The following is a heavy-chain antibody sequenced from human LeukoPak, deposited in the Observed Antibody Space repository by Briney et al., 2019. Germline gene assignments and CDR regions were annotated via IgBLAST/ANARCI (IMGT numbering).Heavy chain of an antibody. D-gene: IGHD3-3*01. CDR1: GGSINSNNYY. V-gene: IGHV4-39*01. Sequence: SETLSLTCTVSGGSINSNNYYWGWIRQPPGKGLEWIGSIHSSGSAYYNPSLKSRVTISVDTSKNQFSLRLSSVTAADTAVYYCQSRYLEWLLEYWGQGTLVTVSS. CDR3: QSRYLEWLLEY. CDR2: IHSSGSA. J-gene: IGHJ4*02.